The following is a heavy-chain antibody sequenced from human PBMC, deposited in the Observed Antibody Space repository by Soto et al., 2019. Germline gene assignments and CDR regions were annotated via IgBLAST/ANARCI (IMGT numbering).Heavy chain of an antibody. Sequence: SQSLSLTCAIAGDSVSSNDAGWNLIHQSPSRGLEWLGRTYYRSKWYNDYAVSVKSRITINPDTSKNQFSLQLNSVTPEDTAVYYCARYVEWLAYGMEVWGQGTTVTVSS. CDR1: GDSVSSNDAG. CDR2: TYYRSKWYN. CDR3: ARYVEWLAYGMEV. V-gene: IGHV6-1*01. J-gene: IGHJ6*02. D-gene: IGHD3-3*01.